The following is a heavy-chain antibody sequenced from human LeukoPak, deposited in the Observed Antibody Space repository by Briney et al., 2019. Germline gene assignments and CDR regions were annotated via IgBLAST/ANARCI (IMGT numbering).Heavy chain of an antibody. Sequence: SETLSLTCAVYGGSFRGYYWSWIRQPLGKGLEWIGEINHSGSTNYNPSLKSRVTISVDTSKNQFSLNLSSVTAADTAVYYCARHGAAGFRWGQGTLVTVSS. CDR1: GGSFRGYY. CDR2: INHSGST. D-gene: IGHD6-13*01. V-gene: IGHV4-34*01. CDR3: ARHGAAGFR. J-gene: IGHJ4*02.